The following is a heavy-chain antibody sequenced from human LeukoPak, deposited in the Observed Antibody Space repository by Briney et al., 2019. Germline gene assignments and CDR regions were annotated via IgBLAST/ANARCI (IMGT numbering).Heavy chain of an antibody. J-gene: IGHJ3*02. CDR1: DYNFASYW. V-gene: IGHV5-51*01. CDR2: IFPADADT. D-gene: IGHD2-15*01. Sequence: LGESLKISCKSSDYNFASYWIGWVRQKTGKGLELMGIIFPADADTRYSPSLQGQVIISVDKSITTASLQWSSLKASDTATYYCARRREGGFDIWGPGIRVTVSS. CDR3: ARRREGGFDI.